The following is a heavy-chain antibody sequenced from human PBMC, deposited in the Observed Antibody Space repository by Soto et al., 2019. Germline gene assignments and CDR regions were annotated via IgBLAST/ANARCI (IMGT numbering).Heavy chain of an antibody. CDR3: AGGKVGGDSNY. V-gene: IGHV1-18*01. Sequence: QVQLVQSGAEVKKPGASVKVSCKASGYTFSNYGINWVRQAPGQGLEWMGWISGYIHNTKYAQKVQGRVTMTTDTSTSTAYMELRSLRADDTAVYYCAGGKVGGDSNYWGQGTLVTVSS. J-gene: IGHJ4*02. CDR1: GYTFSNYG. CDR2: ISGYIHNT. D-gene: IGHD2-21*02.